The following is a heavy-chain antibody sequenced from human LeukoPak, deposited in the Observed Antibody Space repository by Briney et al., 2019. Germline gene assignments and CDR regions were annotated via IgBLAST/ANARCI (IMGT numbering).Heavy chain of an antibody. CDR1: GYSISSGYY. J-gene: IGHJ6*03. V-gene: IGHV4-38-2*02. CDR3: ARADYSSTWSHDYYYMDV. D-gene: IGHD6-13*01. Sequence: SETLSLTCTVSGYSISSGYYWGWIRQPPGKGLEWIGSIYHSGSTYYNPSLKSRVTISVDTSKNQFSLKLSSVTAADTAVYYCARADYSSTWSHDYYYMDVWGRGTTVTVSS. CDR2: IYHSGST.